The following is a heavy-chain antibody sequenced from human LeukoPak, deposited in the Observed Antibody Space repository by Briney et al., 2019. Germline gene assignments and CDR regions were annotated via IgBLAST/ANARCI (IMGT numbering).Heavy chain of an antibody. CDR2: ISSSSSMI. Sequence: PGGSLRLSCAASGFTFGSYSMNWVRQAPGKGLEWLSYISSSSSMIYYADSVKGRFTISRDNAKNSLHLQMNSLRDEDTAVYYCAEGMVTSLDYWGQGTLLTVSS. CDR1: GFTFGSYS. CDR3: AEGMVTSLDY. D-gene: IGHD5-18*01. V-gene: IGHV3-48*02. J-gene: IGHJ4*02.